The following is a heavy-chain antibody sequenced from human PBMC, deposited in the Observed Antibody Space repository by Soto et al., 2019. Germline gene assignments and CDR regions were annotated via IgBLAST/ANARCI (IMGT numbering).Heavy chain of an antibody. CDR1: GGSISSGGYY. D-gene: IGHD5-12*01. V-gene: IGHV4-31*03. Sequence: SETLSLTCTVSGGSISSGGYYWSWIRQHPGKGLEWIGYIYYSGSTYYNPSLKSRVTISVDTSKNQFSLRLSSVTAAETAVYYCARVTCGYSGYECDAFDIWGQGTMVTVSS. CDR2: IYYSGST. J-gene: IGHJ3*02. CDR3: ARVTCGYSGYECDAFDI.